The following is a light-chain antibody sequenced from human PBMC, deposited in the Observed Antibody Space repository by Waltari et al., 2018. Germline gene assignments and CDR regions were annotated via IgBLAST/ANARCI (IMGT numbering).Light chain of an antibody. J-gene: IGKJ4*01. V-gene: IGKV3-15*01. CDR2: GAS. CDR1: QNVSSN. CDR3: QQYNNWPPLT. Sequence: EIVMTQSPATLSVSPGERATLSCRASQNVSSNLAWYQQKPGQAPRLPIYGASTRATGIPARFSGSGSGTEFTLTISSLQSEDFAVYYCQQYNNWPPLTFGGGTKVEIK.